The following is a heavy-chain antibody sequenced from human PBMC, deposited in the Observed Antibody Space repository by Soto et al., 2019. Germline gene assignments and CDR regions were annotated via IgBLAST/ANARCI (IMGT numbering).Heavy chain of an antibody. Sequence: PGGSLRLSCAASGFTFSSYAMSWVRQAPGKGLEWVSAISGSGGSTYYADSVKGRFTISRDNSKNTLYLQMNSLRAEDTAVYYCANHIQFMRIWAPDYWGQGTLVTVSS. V-gene: IGHV3-23*01. CDR2: ISGSGGST. CDR1: GFTFSSYA. D-gene: IGHD3-16*01. J-gene: IGHJ4*02. CDR3: ANHIQFMRIWAPDY.